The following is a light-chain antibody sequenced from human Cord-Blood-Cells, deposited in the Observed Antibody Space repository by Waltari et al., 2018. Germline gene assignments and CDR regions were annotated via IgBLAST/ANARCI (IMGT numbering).Light chain of an antibody. CDR3: NKSYNTPYR. CDR1: QSISGD. CDR2: AAS. Sequence: DIHMPPSPSSLSPSLGDRVTITCRASQSISGDLNWYQQKPGKSPKLMIHAASSLQSGGPTRSSGSGYWTDFALTISSLQPGDFPTYYYNKSYNTPYRFGPGSQL. V-gene: IGKV1-39*01. J-gene: IGKJ2*01.